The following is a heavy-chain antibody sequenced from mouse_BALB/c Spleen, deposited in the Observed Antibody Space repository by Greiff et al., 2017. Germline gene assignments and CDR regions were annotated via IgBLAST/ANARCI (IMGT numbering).Heavy chain of an antibody. Sequence: QVQLKESGAELARPGASVKMSCKASGYTFTSYTMHWVKQRPGQGLEWIGYINPSSGYTNYNQKFKDKATLTADKSSSTAYMQLSSLTSEDSAVYYCARWGYGNYEGYWGQGTTLTVSS. J-gene: IGHJ2*01. CDR3: ARWGYGNYEGY. CDR1: GYTFTSYT. D-gene: IGHD2-1*01. V-gene: IGHV1-4*01. CDR2: INPSSGYT.